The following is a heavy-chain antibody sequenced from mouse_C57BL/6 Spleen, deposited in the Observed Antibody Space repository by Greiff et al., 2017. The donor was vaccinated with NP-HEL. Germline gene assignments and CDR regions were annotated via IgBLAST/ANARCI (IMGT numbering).Heavy chain of an antibody. CDR2: ISYDGSN. CDR3: ARDSWDGYFDV. D-gene: IGHD4-1*01. J-gene: IGHJ1*03. CDR1: GYSITSGYY. Sequence: EVHLVESGPGLVKPSQSLSLTCSVTGYSITSGYYWNWIRQFPGNKLEWMGYISYDGSNNYNPSLKNRISITRDTSKNQFFLKLNSVTTEDTATYYCARDSWDGYFDVWGTGTTVTVSS. V-gene: IGHV3-6*01.